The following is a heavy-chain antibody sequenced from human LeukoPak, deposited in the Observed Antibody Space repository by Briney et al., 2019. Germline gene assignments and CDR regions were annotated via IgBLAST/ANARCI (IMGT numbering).Heavy chain of an antibody. Sequence: GGSLRLSCAASGFTFSSYWMTWVRQAPGKGLEWVASIKQDGSEKYYVDSVKGRFTISRDNAKNSLYLQMNSLRAEDTAVYYCASLTFYYGSGTSRYVDDWGQGTLVTVSS. CDR2: IKQDGSEK. CDR3: ASLTFYYGSGTSRYVDD. V-gene: IGHV3-7*03. CDR1: GFTFSSYW. J-gene: IGHJ4*02. D-gene: IGHD3-10*01.